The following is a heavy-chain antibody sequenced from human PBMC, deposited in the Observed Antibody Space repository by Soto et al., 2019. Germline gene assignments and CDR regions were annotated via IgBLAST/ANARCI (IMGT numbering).Heavy chain of an antibody. Sequence: EVHLLESGGGLVQPGGSLRLSCAASGFTFSSYAVSWVRQAPGKGLEWVSAISGSGGSTYYADSVKGRFTISRDNSKNTLYLQMNSLRAEDTAVYYCAKDSLAIPEGGYDYWGQGTLVTVSS. J-gene: IGHJ4*02. CDR2: ISGSGGST. CDR1: GFTFSSYA. CDR3: AKDSLAIPEGGYDY. D-gene: IGHD5-12*01. V-gene: IGHV3-23*01.